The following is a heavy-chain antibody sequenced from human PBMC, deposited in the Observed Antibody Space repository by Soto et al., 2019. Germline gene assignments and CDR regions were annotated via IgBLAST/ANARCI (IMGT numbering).Heavy chain of an antibody. D-gene: IGHD1-26*01. Sequence: SQTLSLSCALSVDSVSSNSAASNWIRQSPSRGLEWLGRTYYRYKWYNDYAVSVKSRITINPDTSKNQFSLQLNSVTPEDTAVYYCARDEGNSGSYSLLGYYYYGMDVWGQGTTVTVSS. J-gene: IGHJ6*02. CDR3: ARDEGNSGSYSLLGYYYYGMDV. V-gene: IGHV6-1*01. CDR2: TYYRYKWYN. CDR1: VDSVSSNSAA.